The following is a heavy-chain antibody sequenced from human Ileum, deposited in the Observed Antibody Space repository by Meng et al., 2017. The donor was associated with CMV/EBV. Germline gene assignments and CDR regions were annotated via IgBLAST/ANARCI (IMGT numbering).Heavy chain of an antibody. J-gene: IGHJ4*02. CDR1: GFSLSTSGVG. Sequence: QITLKESGSTLVKPTQTLTLTCTFSGFSLSTSGVGVGWIRQPPGKALEWLALIYWNAEVRYSPSLKNRLTITQDTSTNQVVLTMTNMDPVDTATYYCAHTVNYDFWTGLFDYWGQGTLVTVSS. CDR2: IYWNAEV. D-gene: IGHD3-3*01. CDR3: AHTVNYDFWTGLFDY. V-gene: IGHV2-5*01.